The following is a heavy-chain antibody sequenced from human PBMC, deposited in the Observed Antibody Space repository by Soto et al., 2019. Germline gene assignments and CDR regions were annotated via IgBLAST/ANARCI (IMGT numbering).Heavy chain of an antibody. CDR1: GGTFSSYA. CDR2: IIPIFGTA. D-gene: IGHD2-15*01. CDR3: ARSYCSGGSCSTTWYYFDY. J-gene: IGHJ4*02. V-gene: IGHV1-69*01. Sequence: QVQLVQSGAEVKKPGSSVKVSCKASGGTFSSYAISWVRQAPGQGLEWMGGIIPIFGTANYAQKFQGRVTITADESTSTAYMELSSLRSEDTAVYYSARSYCSGGSCSTTWYYFDYWGQGTLVTVSS.